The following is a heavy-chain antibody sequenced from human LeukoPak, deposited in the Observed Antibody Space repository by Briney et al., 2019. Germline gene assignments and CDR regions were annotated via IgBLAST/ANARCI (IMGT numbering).Heavy chain of an antibody. D-gene: IGHD4-17*01. J-gene: IGHJ3*02. V-gene: IGHV1-46*01. CDR3: ARDQGTTVTTLDAFDI. Sequence: ASVKVSCKASGYTFTSYYIHWVRQAPGQGLEWMGIINPSGGSTSYAQKFQGRVTMTRDTSTSTVYMELSSLRSEDTAVYYCARDQGTTVTTLDAFDIWGQGTMVTVSS. CDR1: GYTFTSYY. CDR2: INPSGGST.